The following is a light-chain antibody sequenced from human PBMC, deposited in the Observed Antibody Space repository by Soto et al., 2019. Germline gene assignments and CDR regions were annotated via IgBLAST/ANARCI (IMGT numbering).Light chain of an antibody. V-gene: IGKV3-15*01. CDR2: GAS. CDR3: QHYNNWPPVA. J-gene: IGKJ4*01. Sequence: ETVMTQSPATLSVSPGERATLSCRASQSVSTYLAWYQQKPGQAPRLLIYGASTRATGVSARFSGSGSGTDFTLTIISLQSEDFAVYYCQHYNNWPPVAFGGGTKVEIK. CDR1: QSVSTY.